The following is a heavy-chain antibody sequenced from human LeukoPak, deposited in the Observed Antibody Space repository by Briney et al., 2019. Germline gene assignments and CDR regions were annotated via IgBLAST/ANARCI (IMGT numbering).Heavy chain of an antibody. Sequence: SETLSLTCAVYGGSFSGYYWSWIRQPAGKGLEWIGRIYTSGSINYNPSLKSRVTMSVDTSKSQFSLKLSSVTAADTAVYYCARDGGTFWGQGTLVTVSS. CDR3: ARDGGTF. D-gene: IGHD2-15*01. CDR2: IYTSGSI. J-gene: IGHJ4*02. V-gene: IGHV4-4*07. CDR1: GGSFSGYY.